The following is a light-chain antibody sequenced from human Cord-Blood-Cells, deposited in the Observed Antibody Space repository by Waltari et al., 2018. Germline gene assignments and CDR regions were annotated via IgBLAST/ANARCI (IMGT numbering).Light chain of an antibody. V-gene: IGKV1-39*01. CDR2: AAS. Sequence: DIPMTPSPSSLSASVGDSVTIPCRASQSISSYLNWYQQKPGKAPKLLIYAASSLQSGVPSRFSGSGSGTDFTLTISSLQPEDFATYYCQQSYSTWTFGQGTKVEIK. CDR3: QQSYSTWT. CDR1: QSISSY. J-gene: IGKJ1*01.